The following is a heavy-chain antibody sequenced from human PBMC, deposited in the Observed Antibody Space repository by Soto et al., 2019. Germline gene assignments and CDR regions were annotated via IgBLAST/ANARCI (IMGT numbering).Heavy chain of an antibody. V-gene: IGHV4-30-4*01. CDR3: ARDRGATITGGYFDP. J-gene: IGHJ5*02. Sequence: SETLSLTCTVSGGPISSGDYYWSWIRQPPGKGLEWIGYIFYSGSTYYNPSLKSRLNMSVDTSKNQFSLNLSSVTAADTALYYCARDRGATITGGYFDPWGQGTLVTVSS. CDR1: GGPISSGDYY. CDR2: IFYSGST. D-gene: IGHD3-16*01.